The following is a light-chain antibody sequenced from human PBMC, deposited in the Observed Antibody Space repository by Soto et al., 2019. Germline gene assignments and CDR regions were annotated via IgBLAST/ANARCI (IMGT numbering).Light chain of an antibody. V-gene: IGKV3-11*01. Sequence: EIVLTQSPATLSLSPGERATLSCRASQSVSSYLAWYQQKPGQAPRLLIYDASSRATGIPARFSGSGSGTDFPLTISSLEPEDFAVYYCQRRSNWPLTFGGGTKVEIK. CDR3: QRRSNWPLT. J-gene: IGKJ4*01. CDR2: DAS. CDR1: QSVSSY.